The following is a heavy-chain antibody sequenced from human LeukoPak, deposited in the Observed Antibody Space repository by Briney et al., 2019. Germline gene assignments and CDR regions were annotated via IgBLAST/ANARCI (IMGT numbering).Heavy chain of an antibody. D-gene: IGHD3-3*01. V-gene: IGHV3-30*02. CDR2: IRYDGSNK. CDR3: AKDPDDFWSGYFDY. J-gene: IGHJ4*02. CDR1: GFTFSSYG. Sequence: GGSLRLSRAASGFTFSSYGMHWVRQAPGKGLEWVAFIRYDGSNKYYADSVKGRFTISRDNSKNTLYLQMNSLRAEDTAVYYCAKDPDDFWSGYFDYWGQGTLVTVSS.